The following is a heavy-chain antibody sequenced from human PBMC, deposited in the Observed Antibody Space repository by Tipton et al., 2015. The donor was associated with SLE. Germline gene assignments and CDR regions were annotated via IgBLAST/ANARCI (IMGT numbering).Heavy chain of an antibody. V-gene: IGHV4-34*01. CDR2: INHSGST. CDR3: ARGKYYYGSGSLRSPPPGYFDL. CDR1: GGSFSGYY. J-gene: IGHJ2*01. Sequence: TLFLTCAVYGGSFSGYYWSWIRQPPGKGLEWIGEINHSGSTNYNPSLKSRVTISVDTSKNQFSLKRSSVTAADTAVYYCARGKYYYGSGSLRSPPPGYFDLWGRGSLVTVSS. D-gene: IGHD3-10*01.